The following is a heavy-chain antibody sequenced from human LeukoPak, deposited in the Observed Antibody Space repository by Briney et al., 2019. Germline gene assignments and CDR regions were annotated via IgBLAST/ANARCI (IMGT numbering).Heavy chain of an antibody. J-gene: IGHJ6*03. CDR3: ARLHYGGNYGYYYYYMDV. Sequence: PSETLSLTCGVSGGSISSNNWWSWVRQPPGQGLEWIGEIYHSGSANYNPSLKSRVTISVDTSKNQFSLKLSSVTAADTAVYYCARLHYGGNYGYYYYYMDVWGRGTTVTISS. D-gene: IGHD4-23*01. CDR1: GGSISSNNW. V-gene: IGHV4-4*02. CDR2: IYHSGSA.